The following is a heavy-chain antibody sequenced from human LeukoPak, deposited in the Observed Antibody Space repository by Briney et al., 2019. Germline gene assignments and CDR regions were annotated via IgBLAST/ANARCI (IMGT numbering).Heavy chain of an antibody. CDR2: IYYSGST. V-gene: IGHV4-61*01. CDR1: GGSISSSSYY. J-gene: IGHJ4*02. Sequence: SETLSLTCTVSGGSISSSSYYWSWIRQPPGKGLEWIGYIYYSGSTNYNPSLKSRVTISVDTSKNQFSLKLSSVTAADTAVYYCARGAYDSSGYYLNFDYWGQGTLVTVSS. CDR3: ARGAYDSSGYYLNFDY. D-gene: IGHD3-22*01.